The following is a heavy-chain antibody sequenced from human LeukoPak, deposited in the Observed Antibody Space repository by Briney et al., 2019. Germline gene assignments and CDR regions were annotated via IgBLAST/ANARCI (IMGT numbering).Heavy chain of an antibody. J-gene: IGHJ4*02. CDR3: ARARGGSGTYCDY. V-gene: IGHV4-4*02. CDR2: ISHSGST. CDR1: DDSISSSNW. Sequence: PSETLSLTCAVSDDSISSSNWWNWVRQPPGKGLEWIGEISHSGSTNYNPSLKSRVTLSLEKSKNQFSLRLSSVTAADTAVYYCARARGGSGTYCDYWGQGTLVTVSS. D-gene: IGHD3-10*01.